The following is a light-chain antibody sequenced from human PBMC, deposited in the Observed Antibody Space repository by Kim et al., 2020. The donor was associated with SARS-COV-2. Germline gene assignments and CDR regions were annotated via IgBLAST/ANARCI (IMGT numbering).Light chain of an antibody. J-gene: IGKJ1*01. CDR2: KTS. Sequence: DIQMTQTPSTLSASVGDRVIITCRARQSVNVWLAWYQQKPGKAPRALIYKTSILESGVPPRFSGSGFGTEFTLTISGLQADDFATYYCQQYDHYVTFGTGTKVEIK. V-gene: IGKV1-5*03. CDR3: QQYDHYVT. CDR1: QSVNVW.